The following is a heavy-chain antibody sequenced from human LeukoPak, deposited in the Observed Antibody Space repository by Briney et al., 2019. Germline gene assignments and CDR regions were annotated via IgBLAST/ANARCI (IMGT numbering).Heavy chain of an antibody. J-gene: IGHJ4*02. CDR2: IYNSGNT. CDR1: GGSISGYY. D-gene: IGHD1-1*01. CDR3: AREAGNTQYFDY. Sequence: SQTLSLTCTVSGGSISGYYWSWIRQPAAKGLEWIGRIYNSGNTNYIPPLKSRVTMSVDTSKNQFSLKPSSVTAADTAMYYCAREAGNTQYFDYWGQGTLVTVSS. V-gene: IGHV4-4*07.